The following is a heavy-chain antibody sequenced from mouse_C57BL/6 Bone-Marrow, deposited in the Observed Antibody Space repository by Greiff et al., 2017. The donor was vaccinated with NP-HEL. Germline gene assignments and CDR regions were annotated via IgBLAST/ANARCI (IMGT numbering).Heavy chain of an antibody. J-gene: IGHJ2*01. CDR1: GYTFTSYW. V-gene: IGHV1-74*01. D-gene: IGHD4-1*01. CDR2: IPPSDRDT. Sequence: VQLQQPGAALVKPGASVQVSCKASGYTFTSYWMHCVKQRPGQGLEWIGRIPPSDRDTNYTQKFNGKATFTVDKYSSTSYMQLSSLTAEDSAVYYCVISWVFDYWGQGTTLTESS. CDR3: VISWVFDY.